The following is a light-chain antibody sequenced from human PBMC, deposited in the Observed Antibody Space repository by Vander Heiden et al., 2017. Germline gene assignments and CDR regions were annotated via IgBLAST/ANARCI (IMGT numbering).Light chain of an antibody. CDR2: AAS. V-gene: IGKV1-39*01. CDR3: QQSYSTRLFT. Sequence: DIQITQSPSSLSASVGDRVTITCRASQSISSYLNWYQQKPGKAPKLLIYAASSLQSGVPSRFSGSGSGTDFTLTISSLQPEDFATYYCQQSYSTRLFTFGPGTKVDIK. J-gene: IGKJ3*01. CDR1: QSISSY.